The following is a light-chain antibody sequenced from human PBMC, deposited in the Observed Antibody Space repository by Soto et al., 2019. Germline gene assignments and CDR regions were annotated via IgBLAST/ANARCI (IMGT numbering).Light chain of an antibody. CDR2: GAS. J-gene: IGKJ2*01. CDR3: QQYKNWPPVT. V-gene: IGKV3-15*01. Sequence: EIVMTQSPATLSVSPGGRATLSCRASQSVSSNLAWYQQKPGQAPRLLIYGASTRATGIPARFSGSGSGTEFTLTINSLQSEDFAVYYCQQYKNWPPVTFGQGTKLEIK. CDR1: QSVSSN.